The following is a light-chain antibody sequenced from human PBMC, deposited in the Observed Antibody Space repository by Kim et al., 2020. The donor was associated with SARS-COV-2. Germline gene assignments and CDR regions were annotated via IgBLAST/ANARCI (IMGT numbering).Light chain of an antibody. Sequence: DIVMTQSPDSLAVSLGERATINCKSSQSVLYSSNNKNYLAWYQQKPGQPPKLLIYWASTRESGVPDRFSGSGSGTDFTLTISSLQAEDVAVYYYQQYYSTPYTFGPGTKLAI. V-gene: IGKV4-1*01. J-gene: IGKJ2*01. CDR2: WAS. CDR1: QSVLYSSNNKNY. CDR3: QQYYSTPYT.